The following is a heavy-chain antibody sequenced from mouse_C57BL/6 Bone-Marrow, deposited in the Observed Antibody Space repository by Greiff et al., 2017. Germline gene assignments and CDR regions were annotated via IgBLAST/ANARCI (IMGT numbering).Heavy chain of an antibody. Sequence: QVQLQQSGAELVRPGTSVKMSCKASGYTFTNYWIGWAKQRPGHGLEWIGDIYPGGGYTNYNEKFKGKATLTADKTSSTAYIQFSSLTSEDSAIYYCAREGGYYGNGVNFDYWGQGTTLTVSS. V-gene: IGHV1-63*01. CDR1: GYTFTNYW. D-gene: IGHD2-1*01. CDR3: AREGGYYGNGVNFDY. CDR2: IYPGGGYT. J-gene: IGHJ2*01.